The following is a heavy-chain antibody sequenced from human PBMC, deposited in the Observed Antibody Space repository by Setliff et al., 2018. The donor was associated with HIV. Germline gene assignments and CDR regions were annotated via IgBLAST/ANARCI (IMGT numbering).Heavy chain of an antibody. CDR3: VRDFHDSSGYSDF. CDR1: GFTFRTYW. D-gene: IGHD3-22*01. J-gene: IGHJ4*02. Sequence: PGGSLRLSCGASGFTFRTYWMHWVRQVPGKGLVWVSRINSDGSSTSYADSVKGRFTISRDNARNSLYLQMNSLRVEDTAVYYCVRDFHDSSGYSDFWGQGTLVTVSS. CDR2: INSDGSST. V-gene: IGHV3-74*01.